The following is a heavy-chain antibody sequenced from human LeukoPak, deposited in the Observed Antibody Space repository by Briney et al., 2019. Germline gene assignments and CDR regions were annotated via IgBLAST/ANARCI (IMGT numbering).Heavy chain of an antibody. V-gene: IGHV4-59*01. CDR1: GDSISGYY. D-gene: IGHD6-6*01. CDR3: ARDRSVSARLFDY. J-gene: IGHJ4*02. CDR2: IFYSGSA. Sequence: SETLSLTCTVSGDSISGYYWHWIRQPPGKGLEWIAYIFYSGSANYNPSLKSRVTISVDTSKNQFSLKLSSVTAADTAVHYCARDRSVSARLFDYWGQGTLVTVSP.